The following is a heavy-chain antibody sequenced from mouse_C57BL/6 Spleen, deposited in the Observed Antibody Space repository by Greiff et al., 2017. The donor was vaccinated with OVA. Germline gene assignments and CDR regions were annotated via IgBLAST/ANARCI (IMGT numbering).Heavy chain of an antibody. Sequence: EVKLVESGGGLVQPGGSLSLSCAASGFTFTDYYMSWVRQPPGKALEWLGFISNKANGYTTEYSASVKGRFTISRDNSQSILYLQVNALRAEDSATYYCARYHSLDYWGQGTTLTVSS. CDR1: GFTFTDYY. CDR2: ISNKANGYTT. V-gene: IGHV7-3*01. J-gene: IGHJ2*01. CDR3: ARYHSLDY.